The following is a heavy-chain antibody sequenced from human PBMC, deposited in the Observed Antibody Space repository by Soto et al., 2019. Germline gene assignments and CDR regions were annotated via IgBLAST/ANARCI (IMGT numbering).Heavy chain of an antibody. Sequence: ASVKVSCKASGYTFTSNDINRVRQASGQGLEWMGWMNPNTGGSGYAQDFQGRITMTRDTATSTAYMELTSLRSDDTAVYYCARGGPAAGYDLWGQGTLVTVSS. CDR2: MNPNTGGS. D-gene: IGHD6-13*01. V-gene: IGHV1-8*01. CDR3: ARGGPAAGYDL. J-gene: IGHJ4*02. CDR1: GYTFTSND.